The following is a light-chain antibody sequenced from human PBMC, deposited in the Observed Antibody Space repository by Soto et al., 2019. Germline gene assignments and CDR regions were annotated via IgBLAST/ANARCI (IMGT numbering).Light chain of an antibody. CDR3: QKYNDAPRT. V-gene: IGKV1-27*01. CDR1: EGITDD. Sequence: DIEISQSPSSLSANAGDRVTITCRATEGITDDLAWYQRKPGKVPKLLIYGASTLQAGVPSRFSGSGSGTDFTLTINSLQPEDVATYYCQKYNDAPRTFGGGSKADI. J-gene: IGKJ4*01. CDR2: GAS.